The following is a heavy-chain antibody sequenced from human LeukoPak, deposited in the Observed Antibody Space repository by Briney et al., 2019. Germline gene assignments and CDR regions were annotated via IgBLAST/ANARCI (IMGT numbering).Heavy chain of an antibody. D-gene: IGHD3-3*01. CDR2: INAGNGNT. J-gene: IGHJ4*02. CDR3: ARAGWSGLDY. Sequence: ASVKVSCKASGYTFTSYAIHWVRQAPGQRLEWMGWINAGNGNTEYSQRFQGRVTVTRDTSASTAYMELSSLRSEDTAVFYCARAGWSGLDYWGQGTLVTVSS. V-gene: IGHV1-3*01. CDR1: GYTFTSYA.